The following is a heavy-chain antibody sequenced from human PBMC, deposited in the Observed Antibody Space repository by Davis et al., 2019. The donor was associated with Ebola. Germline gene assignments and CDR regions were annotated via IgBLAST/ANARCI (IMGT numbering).Heavy chain of an antibody. CDR3: ARDEGGDGYNHFDY. V-gene: IGHV1-69*13. Sequence: SVKVSCKASGGTFSSYAISWVRQAPGQGLGWMGGIIPIFGTANYAQKFQGRVTITADESTSTAYMELRSLRSDDTAVYYCARDEGGDGYNHFDYWGQGTLVTVSS. J-gene: IGHJ4*02. D-gene: IGHD5-24*01. CDR2: IIPIFGTA. CDR1: GGTFSSYA.